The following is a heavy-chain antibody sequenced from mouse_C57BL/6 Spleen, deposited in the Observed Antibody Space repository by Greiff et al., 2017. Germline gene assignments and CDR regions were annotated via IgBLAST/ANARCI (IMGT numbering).Heavy chain of an antibody. CDR1: GFTFSSYA. CDR2: ISDGGNYT. J-gene: IGHJ3*01. V-gene: IGHV5-4*01. Sequence: EVQLVASGGGLVKPGGSLKLSCAASGFTFSSYAMSWVRQTQEKRLEWVANISDGGNYTYYTDNVKGRFTISREKAKNTLYLQMSHLKSDDTAVYYCARPRGYDTWFAYWGQGTLVTGSS. CDR3: ARPRGYDTWFAY. D-gene: IGHD2-14*01.